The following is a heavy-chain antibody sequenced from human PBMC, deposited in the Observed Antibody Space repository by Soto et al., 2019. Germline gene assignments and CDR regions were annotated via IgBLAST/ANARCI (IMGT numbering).Heavy chain of an antibody. V-gene: IGHV4-59*01. CDR2: FYYSGST. Sequence: PSETLSLTCTVSGASISGYYWSWVRQPPGKGLEWIGYFYYSGSTNYNPSLKSRVSMSVDTSKKQFSLKLSSVTAADTPLYYCAYGGSAEGYFDSWGQGALVTVS. J-gene: IGHJ4*02. D-gene: IGHD1-26*01. CDR3: AYGGSAEGYFDS. CDR1: GASISGYY.